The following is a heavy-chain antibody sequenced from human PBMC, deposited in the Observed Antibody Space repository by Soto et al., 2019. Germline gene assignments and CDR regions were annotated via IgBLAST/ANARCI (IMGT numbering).Heavy chain of an antibody. CDR3: AKVRQYSSSSVIPSTFDY. J-gene: IGHJ4*02. D-gene: IGHD6-6*01. CDR1: GFTFSSYA. CDR2: ISGSGGST. V-gene: IGHV3-23*01. Sequence: HPGGSLRLSCAASGFTFSSYAMSWVRQAPGKGLEWVSAISGSGGSTYYADSVKGRFTISRDNSKNTLYLQMNSLRAEDTAVYYCAKVRQYSSSSVIPSTFDYWGQGTLVTVSS.